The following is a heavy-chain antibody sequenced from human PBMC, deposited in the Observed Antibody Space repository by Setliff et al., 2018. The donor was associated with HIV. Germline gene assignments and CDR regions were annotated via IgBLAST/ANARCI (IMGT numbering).Heavy chain of an antibody. CDR3: ARKGSSSRSQEYYYDF. D-gene: IGHD6-13*01. Sequence: PSETLSLTCTVSGGSISSGGYYWSWIRQHPGKGLEWIGYIYYSGSTYYNPSLKSRVTISVDTSKNQFSLKLSSVTAADTAVYYCARKGSSSRSQEYYYDFWGQGTLVTVSS. CDR1: GGSISSGGYY. CDR2: IYYSGST. J-gene: IGHJ4*02. V-gene: IGHV4-31*03.